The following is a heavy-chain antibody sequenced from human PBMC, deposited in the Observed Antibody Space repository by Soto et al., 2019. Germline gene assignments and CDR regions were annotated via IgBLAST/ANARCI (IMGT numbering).Heavy chain of an antibody. V-gene: IGHV3-7*01. Sequence: GGSLRLSCQAPGLTFSFSWMTWVGQAPGEGLEWVSNINPAGNVQQYADSVKERFTISRDNAKNSLFLQMSGLRVEDTAVYYCATANTPYAFDMWGQGTMVTVSS. CDR3: ATANTPYAFDM. CDR1: GLTFSFSW. CDR2: INPAGNVQ. J-gene: IGHJ3*02.